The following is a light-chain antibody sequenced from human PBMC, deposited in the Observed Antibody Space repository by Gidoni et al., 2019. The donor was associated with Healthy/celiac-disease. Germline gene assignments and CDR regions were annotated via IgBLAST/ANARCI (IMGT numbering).Light chain of an antibody. V-gene: IGKV3-11*01. CDR1: QSVSSY. CDR2: DAS. J-gene: IGKJ4*01. Sequence: DIVLTQSPATLSLSPGERATLSCGASQSVSSYLAWYQQKPGQAPRLLIYDASNRATGIPARFSGSGSGTDFTLTISSLEPEDFAVYYCQQRSNCPPSLTFGGGTKVEIK. CDR3: QQRSNCPPSLT.